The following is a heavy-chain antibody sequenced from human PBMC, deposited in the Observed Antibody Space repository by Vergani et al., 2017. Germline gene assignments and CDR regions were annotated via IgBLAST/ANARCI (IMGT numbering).Heavy chain of an antibody. Sequence: QVQLVESGGGVVQPGRSLRLSCAASGFTFSSYAMHWVRQAPGKGLEWVAVISYDGSNKYYADSVKGRFTISRDNSKNTLYLQMNSLRAEDTAVYYCAREGGFRIRDYYYGMDVWGQGTTVTVSS. D-gene: IGHD3-16*01. CDR2: ISYDGSNK. CDR3: AREGGFRIRDYYYGMDV. J-gene: IGHJ6*02. CDR1: GFTFSSYA. V-gene: IGHV3-30-3*01.